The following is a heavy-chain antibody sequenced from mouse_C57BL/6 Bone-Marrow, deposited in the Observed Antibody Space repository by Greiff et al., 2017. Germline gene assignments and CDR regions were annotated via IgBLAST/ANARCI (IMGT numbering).Heavy chain of an antibody. CDR1: GFNIKDDY. CDR2: IDPENGDT. V-gene: IGHV14-4*01. J-gene: IGHJ2*01. Sequence: VQLKESGAELVRPGASVKLSCTASGFNIKDDYMHWVKQRPEQGLEWIGWIDPENGDTEYASKFQGKATITADTSSNTAYLQLSSLTSEDTAVYYCTTITTVVAPVDYGGQGTTLTVSS. D-gene: IGHD1-1*01. CDR3: TTITTVVAPVDY.